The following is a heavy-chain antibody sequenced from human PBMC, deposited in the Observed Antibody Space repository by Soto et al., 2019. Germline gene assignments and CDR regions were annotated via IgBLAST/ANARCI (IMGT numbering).Heavy chain of an antibody. Sequence: SETLSLTCAVSGDSISSTNWWNWVRQPPGKGLEWIGEIHHAGSTNYNPSLKSRVTVSVDESKNQVSLNLKSVTAADTAVYYCARARQYCSSTSCYLDPWGQGTLVTVSS. D-gene: IGHD2-2*01. CDR2: IHHAGST. CDR1: GDSISSTNW. J-gene: IGHJ5*02. V-gene: IGHV4-4*02. CDR3: ARARQYCSSTSCYLDP.